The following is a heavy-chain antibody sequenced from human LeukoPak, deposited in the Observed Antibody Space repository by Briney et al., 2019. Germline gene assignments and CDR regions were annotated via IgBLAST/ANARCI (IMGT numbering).Heavy chain of an antibody. Sequence: PGGSLRLSCAASGFTFSSYWMSWVRKAPGKGLEWVANIKQDGSEKQYVDCVKGRFAISRDNAENSLYLQMNSLKAEDTAVYCCGRFTRSGDSVYWGQGTLVTVSS. D-gene: IGHD7-27*01. CDR1: GFTFSSYW. CDR3: GRFTRSGDSVY. V-gene: IGHV3-7*04. CDR2: IKQDGSEK. J-gene: IGHJ4*02.